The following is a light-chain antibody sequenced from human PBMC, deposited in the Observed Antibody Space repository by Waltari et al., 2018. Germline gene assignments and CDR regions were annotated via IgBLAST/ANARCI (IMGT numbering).Light chain of an antibody. J-gene: IGKJ4*01. CDR3: QQRRSWPLT. Sequence: EIVLTQSPATLSLSPGESATLSCRASQSVSRSLAWYQQKPGQAPRLLIYDASSTATGIPARFSGSGAGTDVTLTISRLEPEDFAVYYCQQRRSWPLTFGGGTKVEIK. CDR2: DAS. CDR1: QSVSRS. V-gene: IGKV3-11*01.